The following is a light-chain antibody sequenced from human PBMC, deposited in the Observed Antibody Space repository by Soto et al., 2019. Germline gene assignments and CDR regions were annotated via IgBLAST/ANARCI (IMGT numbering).Light chain of an antibody. CDR3: QQSYSIPWT. CDR2: AAS. CDR1: QDISSY. V-gene: IGKV1-39*01. Sequence: DIQMTQSPSSLSASVGDRVTIPCRASQDISSYLNWYQQKPGKAPKLLIYAASSLQSGVPSRFSGSGSGTDFTLTISSLQPEDFATYYCQQSYSIPWTFGQGTKVEIK. J-gene: IGKJ1*01.